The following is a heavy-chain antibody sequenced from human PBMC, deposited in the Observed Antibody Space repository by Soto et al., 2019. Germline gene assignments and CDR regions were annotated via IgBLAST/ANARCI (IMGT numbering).Heavy chain of an antibody. Sequence: GGSLRLSCAASGFTFSSYWMHWVRQAPGKGLVWVSRMNSDGSSITYADSAKGRFTISRDSAKNTMYLQVHSLRAEDTAVYYCAREIATTGLYYFDYWGQGTLVTVSS. J-gene: IGHJ4*02. CDR2: MNSDGSSI. D-gene: IGHD6-13*01. V-gene: IGHV3-74*01. CDR1: GFTFSSYW. CDR3: AREIATTGLYYFDY.